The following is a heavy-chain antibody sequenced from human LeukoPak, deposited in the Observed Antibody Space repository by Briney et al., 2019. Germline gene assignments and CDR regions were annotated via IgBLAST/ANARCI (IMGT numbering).Heavy chain of an antibody. J-gene: IGHJ4*02. CDR1: GYTSTGYY. D-gene: IGHD1-14*01. CDR3: ATANLYFDY. V-gene: IGHV1-2*02. Sequence: GASVKVSCKASGYTSTGYYMHWVRQAPGQGLEWMGWINPNSGGTNYAQKFQGRVTMTEDTSTDTAYMELSSLRSEDTAVYYCATANLYFDYWGQGTLVTVSS. CDR2: INPNSGGT.